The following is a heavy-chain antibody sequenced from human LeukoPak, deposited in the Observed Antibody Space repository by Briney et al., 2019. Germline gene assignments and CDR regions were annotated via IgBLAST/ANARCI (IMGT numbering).Heavy chain of an antibody. D-gene: IGHD2-2*01. V-gene: IGHV3-7*01. CDR3: VREDDVKVPAHRGDWFDP. CDR2: IKRDGSEK. CDR1: GFTFNNYW. J-gene: IGHJ5*02. Sequence: TGGSLRLSCVVSGFTFNNYWMSWVRQAPGNGLEWVANIKRDGSEKNYVDSVKGRFTISRDNAKNSLYLQMNSLRAEDTAVYYCVREDDVKVPAHRGDWFDPWGQGTLVTVSS.